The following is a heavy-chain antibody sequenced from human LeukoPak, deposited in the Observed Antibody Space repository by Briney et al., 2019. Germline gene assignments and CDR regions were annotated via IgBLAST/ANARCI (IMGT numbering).Heavy chain of an antibody. CDR1: GFTFSSYG. V-gene: IGHV3-30*18. CDR3: AKDQGSTFDY. J-gene: IGHJ4*02. CDR2: ISYDGSNK. Sequence: GGSLRLSWAASGFTFSSYGMHWVRQAAGKGLEWVAVISYDGSNKYYADSVKGRFTISRDNSKNTLYLQMNSLRAEDTAVYYCAKDQGSTFDYWGQGTLVTVSS.